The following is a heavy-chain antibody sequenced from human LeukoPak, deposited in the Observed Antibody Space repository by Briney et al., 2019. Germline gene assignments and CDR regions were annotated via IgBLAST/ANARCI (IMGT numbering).Heavy chain of an antibody. V-gene: IGHV3-66*01. D-gene: IGHD5-18*01. CDR3: ARDTPQLSTTDDY. CDR1: GFTVSSNY. J-gene: IGHJ4*02. CDR2: IYSGGST. Sequence: GGSLRLSCAASGFTVSSNYMSWVRQAPGKGLEWVSVIYSGGSTYYADSVKGRFTISIYNSKNTLYLHMNSLRAEDTAVYYCARDTPQLSTTDDYWGQGTLVTVSS.